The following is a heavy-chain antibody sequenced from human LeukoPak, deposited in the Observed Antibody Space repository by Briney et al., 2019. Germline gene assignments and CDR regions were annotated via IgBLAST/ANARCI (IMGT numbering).Heavy chain of an antibody. CDR1: GFTFSNYW. Sequence: GGSLRLSCAASGFTFSNYWMHWVRQAPGKGLEYVSGISSNGGNTYDADSVKGRFSISRDNSRNTLYLQMSSLRPEDTAVYYCVKDVSVGRSGYGNYYFYYYGMDVWGQGTTVTVSS. J-gene: IGHJ6*02. D-gene: IGHD5-12*01. CDR2: ISSNGGNT. CDR3: VKDVSVGRSGYGNYYFYYYGMDV. V-gene: IGHV3-64D*06.